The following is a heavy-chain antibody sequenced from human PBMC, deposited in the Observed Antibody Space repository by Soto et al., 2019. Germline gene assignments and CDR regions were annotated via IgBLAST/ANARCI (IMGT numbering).Heavy chain of an antibody. V-gene: IGHV5-10-1*01. Sequence: GESLKISCKASGYNFTAFWIHWVRQMPGKGLEWLGKIDPSDSYTNYSPSFEGHVTISTDNSITTAYLQWSSLRASDTALYFCARVHKNWFDSWAQGTMVTVSS. CDR2: IDPSDSYT. CDR3: ARVHKNWFDS. CDR1: GYNFTAFW. J-gene: IGHJ5*01.